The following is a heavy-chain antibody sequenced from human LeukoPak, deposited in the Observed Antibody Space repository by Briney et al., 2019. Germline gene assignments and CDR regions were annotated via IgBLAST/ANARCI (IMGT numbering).Heavy chain of an antibody. J-gene: IGHJ3*02. Sequence: SETLSLTCTVSGPSISSYYWTWIRQPPGKGLEWIGYIYYSGRTNYNPSLRSRATISVDTSKNQFSLKVSSVTAADTAVYYCARRRTSPEAFDIWGQGTIVTVSS. CDR3: ARRRTSPEAFDI. V-gene: IGHV4-59*01. D-gene: IGHD1-7*01. CDR1: GPSISSYY. CDR2: IYYSGRT.